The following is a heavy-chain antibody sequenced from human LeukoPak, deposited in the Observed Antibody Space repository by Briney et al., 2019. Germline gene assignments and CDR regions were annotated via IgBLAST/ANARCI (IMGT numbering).Heavy chain of an antibody. CDR2: IRYDGSNK. CDR1: GFTFSSYG. CDR3: AKDGPWFGEPHDYYMDV. Sequence: GGSLRLSCAASGFTFSSYGMHWVRQAPGKGLEWVAFIRYDGSNKYYADSVKGRFTISRDNSKNTLYLQMNSLRAEDTAVYYCAKDGPWFGEPHDYYMDVWGKGTTVTISS. V-gene: IGHV3-30*02. D-gene: IGHD3-10*01. J-gene: IGHJ6*03.